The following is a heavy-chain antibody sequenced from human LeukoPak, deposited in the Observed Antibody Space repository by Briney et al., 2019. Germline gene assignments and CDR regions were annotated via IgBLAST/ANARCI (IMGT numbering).Heavy chain of an antibody. CDR2: IYTSGST. D-gene: IGHD6-19*01. J-gene: IGHJ5*02. V-gene: IGHV4-4*07. Sequence: SETLSLTCTVSGGSISSYYWSWIRQPAGKGLEWIGRIYTSGSTNYNPSLKSRVTMSVDTSKNQFSLKLSSVTAADTAVYYCARVRPGGTVAGSPRGWFDPWGQGTLVTVSS. CDR3: ARVRPGGTVAGSPRGWFDP. CDR1: GGSISSYY.